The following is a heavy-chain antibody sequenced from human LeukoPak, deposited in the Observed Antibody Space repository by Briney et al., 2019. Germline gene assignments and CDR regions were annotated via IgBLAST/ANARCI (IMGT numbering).Heavy chain of an antibody. J-gene: IGHJ4*02. CDR3: ARNEYASGIFDY. CDR1: VYTFTSYD. D-gene: IGHD2-2*01. Sequence: HRASVKVSCKASVYTFTSYDIHWVRQAAGQGREWVGWMTPNSGYTRFAQKFQGRVTMTRDISTSTAFLDLSSLTSEDTAVDYCARNEYASGIFDYWGQGVLVTVSP. CDR2: MTPNSGYT. V-gene: IGHV1-8*01.